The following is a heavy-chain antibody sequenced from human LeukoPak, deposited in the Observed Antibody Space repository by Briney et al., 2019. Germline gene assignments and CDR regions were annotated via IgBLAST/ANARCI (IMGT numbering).Heavy chain of an antibody. J-gene: IGHJ4*02. CDR2: IYPGDSDT. V-gene: IGHV5-51*01. CDR1: GYTFTNYW. CDR3: ARRYDNSEYFTY. Sequence: GESLKISCKGSGYTFTNYWNGWVRQMPGKGLEWMGIIYPGDSDTRYSPSFQGQVTISADKSISTAYLQWSSLKASDTAMYYCARRYDNSEYFTYWGQGTLVTVSS. D-gene: IGHD3-22*01.